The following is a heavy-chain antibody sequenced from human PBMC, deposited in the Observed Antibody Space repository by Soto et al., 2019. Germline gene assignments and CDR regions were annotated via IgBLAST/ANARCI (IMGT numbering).Heavy chain of an antibody. V-gene: IGHV1-69*01. D-gene: IGHD2-15*01. CDR3: ARDPHRSGHPPVGAFDI. CDR1: GGTFSSYA. Sequence: QVQLVQSGAEVKKPGSSVKVSCKASGGTFSSYAISWVRQAPGQGLEWMGGIIPIFGTANYAQKFQGRVTITADESTSTAYMELSSLRSEDTAVYYCARDPHRSGHPPVGAFDIWGQGTMVTVSS. CDR2: IIPIFGTA. J-gene: IGHJ3*02.